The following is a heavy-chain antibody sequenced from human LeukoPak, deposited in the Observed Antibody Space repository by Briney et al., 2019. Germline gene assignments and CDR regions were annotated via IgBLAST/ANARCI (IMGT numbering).Heavy chain of an antibody. CDR2: ISYDGSNK. J-gene: IGHJ4*02. Sequence: PGRSLRLSCAASGFTFSSYGMHWVRQAPGKGLEWVAVISYDGSNKYYADSVKGRFTISRDNSKNTLYLQMNSLRAEDTAVYYCAKDADSPYDYWGQGTLVTVSS. CDR1: GFTFSSYG. CDR3: AKDADSPYDY. V-gene: IGHV3-30*18. D-gene: IGHD2-15*01.